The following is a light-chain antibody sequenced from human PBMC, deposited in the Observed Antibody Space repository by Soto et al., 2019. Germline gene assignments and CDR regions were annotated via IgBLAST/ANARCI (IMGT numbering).Light chain of an antibody. CDR1: QSVSNN. Sequence: EIVMTQSPATLSVSPGDGATLSCRASQSVSNNLAWYRQKPGQAPRLLIYGASTRATGIPARFSGGGSGTEFTLTSSSLKSEDFAVYYCKLYSRLLGTFGAGTKVDIK. CDR3: KLYSRLLGT. V-gene: IGKV3-15*01. J-gene: IGKJ3*01. CDR2: GAS.